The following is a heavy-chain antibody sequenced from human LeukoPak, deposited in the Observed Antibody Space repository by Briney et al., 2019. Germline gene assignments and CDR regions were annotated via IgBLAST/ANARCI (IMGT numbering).Heavy chain of an antibody. J-gene: IGHJ4*02. CDR1: GFTFRWYW. CDR2: IKQEGSEK. CDR3: ATSRSLDY. Sequence: GGSLSLSCAASGFTFRWYWMTWVRQAPGKGLGGVAKIKQEGSEKYYVVSVKGRFTISRDNAKHSLYLQMNSLRAEDTAVYYCATSRSLDYWGQGTLVTVSS. V-gene: IGHV3-7*01.